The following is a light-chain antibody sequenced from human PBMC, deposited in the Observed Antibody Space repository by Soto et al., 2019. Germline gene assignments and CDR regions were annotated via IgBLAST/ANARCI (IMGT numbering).Light chain of an antibody. CDR3: QQRSNWPLT. CDR2: DAS. J-gene: IGKJ4*01. V-gene: IGKV3-11*01. CDR1: QSVSSY. Sequence: EIVLTQSPATLSLSPGERATLSCRASQSVSSYLAWYQQKPGQAPRLLIYDASNRATGIPARFSGSGSGTDFTLTISSLEPEDFAVYYCQQRSNWPLTFGGGTKVALK.